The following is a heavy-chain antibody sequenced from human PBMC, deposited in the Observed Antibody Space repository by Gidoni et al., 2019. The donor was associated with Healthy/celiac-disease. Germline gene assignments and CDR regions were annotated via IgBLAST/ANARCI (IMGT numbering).Heavy chain of an antibody. V-gene: IGHV1-69*06. D-gene: IGHD2-2*01. CDR2: IIPIFGTA. CDR3: ARSDIVVVPAARHYYYYMDV. Sequence: QVQLVQSGAEVKKPGSSVKVSCKASGGTFSSYAISWVRQAPGQGLEWMGGIIPIFGTANYAQKFQGRVTITADKSTSTAYMELSSLRSEDTAVYYCARSDIVVVPAARHYYYYMDVWGKGTTVTVSS. J-gene: IGHJ6*03. CDR1: GGTFSSYA.